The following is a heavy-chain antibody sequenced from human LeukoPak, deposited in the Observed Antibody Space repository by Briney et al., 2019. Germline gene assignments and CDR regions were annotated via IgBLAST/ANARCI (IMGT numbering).Heavy chain of an antibody. Sequence: GGSLRLSCAASGFTFRNYAMSWVRQAPGKGLEGVSGISAGGTNTYYADSLKGRFTISRDNSKNTLYVQMNSLRAEDTAMYYCARNSLGYCSGANCYSSWYFDLWGRGNLVTVSS. J-gene: IGHJ2*01. CDR1: GFTFRNYA. CDR3: ARNSLGYCSGANCYSSWYFDL. V-gene: IGHV3-23*01. CDR2: ISAGGTNT. D-gene: IGHD2-15*01.